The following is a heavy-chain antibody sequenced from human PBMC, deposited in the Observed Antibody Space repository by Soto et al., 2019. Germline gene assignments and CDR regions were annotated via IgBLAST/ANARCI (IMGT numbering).Heavy chain of an antibody. V-gene: IGHV1-18*01. CDR1: GYTFTSYG. CDR2: ISSYNGNT. D-gene: IGHD5-12*01. J-gene: IGHJ3*02. Sequence: QVQLVQSGAEVKKPGASVKVSCKASGYTFTSYGISWVRPAPGQGLEWMGWISSYNGNTNYAQKLQGRVTMTTDTSTSTAYMELRSLRSDDTAVYYCARHLRGYSNIPPYAFDIWGQGTMVTVSS. CDR3: ARHLRGYSNIPPYAFDI.